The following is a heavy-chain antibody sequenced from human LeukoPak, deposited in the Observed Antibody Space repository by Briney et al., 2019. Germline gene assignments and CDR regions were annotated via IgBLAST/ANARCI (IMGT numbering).Heavy chain of an antibody. CDR1: GYSISSGYY. V-gene: IGHV4-38-2*02. CDR2: IYHSGST. CDR3: ARDPPFLHRPAAIVGDDY. J-gene: IGHJ4*02. Sequence: KPSETLSLTCTVSGYSISSGYYWGWIRQPPGKGLEWIGSIYHSGSTYYNPSLKSRVTISVDTSKNQFSLKLSSVTAADTAVYYCARDPPFLHRPAAIVGDDYWGQGTLVTVSS. D-gene: IGHD1-26*01.